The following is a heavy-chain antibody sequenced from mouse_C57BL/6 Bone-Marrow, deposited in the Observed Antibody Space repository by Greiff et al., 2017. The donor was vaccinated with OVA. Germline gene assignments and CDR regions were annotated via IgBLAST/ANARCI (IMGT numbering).Heavy chain of an antibody. J-gene: IGHJ3*01. CDR3: VSSSAY. CDR1: GFSFNNYA. CDR2: IRRKSNNYAT. Sequence: EVKLQESGGGLVQPKGSLTLSCAASGFSFNNYAMNWVRQAPGQGLEWVARIRRKSNNYATYSADSVKARLTISRDDSELMLYLQMNNLKTEGTAMYYCVSSSAYWGQGTLVTVSA. V-gene: IGHV10-1*01.